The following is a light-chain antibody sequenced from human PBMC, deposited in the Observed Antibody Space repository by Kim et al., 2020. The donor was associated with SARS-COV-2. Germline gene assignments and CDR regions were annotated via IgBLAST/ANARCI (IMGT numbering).Light chain of an antibody. CDR1: QSVISSY. CDR3: QQDNNVPWT. J-gene: IGKJ1*01. V-gene: IGKV3D-7*01. Sequence: DIVMTQSPATLSLSPGQRATLSCRASQSVISSYLSWYQHKPGQAPRLLIYAASTRAPAIPARFSGSGSGTDFTLTITRLQPEDFAVYYCQQDNNVPWTFGQGTTVDIK. CDR2: AAS.